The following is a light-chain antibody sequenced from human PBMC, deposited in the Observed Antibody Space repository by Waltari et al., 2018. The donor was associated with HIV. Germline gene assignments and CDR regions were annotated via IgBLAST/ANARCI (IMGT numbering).Light chain of an antibody. CDR2: RDT. CDR3: QVWDSSTVV. J-gene: IGLJ2*01. CDR1: HIGSKN. Sequence: SYELTQPLSVSVALGQTARINCGGHHIGSKNVHWSQQKPGQAPVLVIYRDTNRPSGIPERFSGSNSGNTATLTINRAQAEDEADYYCQVWDSSTVVFGGGTKLTVL. V-gene: IGLV3-9*01.